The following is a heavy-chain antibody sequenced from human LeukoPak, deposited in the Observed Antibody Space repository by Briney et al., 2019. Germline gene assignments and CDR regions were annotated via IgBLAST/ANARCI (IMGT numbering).Heavy chain of an antibody. D-gene: IGHD2-2*01. J-gene: IGHJ4*02. CDR3: ARYCSSTSCQGYFDY. Sequence: GGSLRLSCAASGFTFSSYSMNWVRQAPGKGLEWVSYISSSSSTIYYADSVKGRFTISRDNAKNSLYLQMNSLRAEDTAVYYCARYCSSTSCQGYFDYWGQGTLVTVSS. CDR1: GFTFSSYS. CDR2: ISSSSSTI. V-gene: IGHV3-48*01.